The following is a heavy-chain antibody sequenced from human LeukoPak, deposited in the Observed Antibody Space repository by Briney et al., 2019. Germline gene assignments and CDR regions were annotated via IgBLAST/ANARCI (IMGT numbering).Heavy chain of an antibody. J-gene: IGHJ6*02. CDR3: AREGYDFWSGYYTGMDV. D-gene: IGHD3-3*01. CDR1: GGSISSYY. Sequence: SETLSLTCTVSGGSISSYYWSWIRQPPGKGLEWIGYIYYSGSINYNPSLKSRVTISVDTSKNQFSLKLSSVTAVDTAVYYCAREGYDFWSGYYTGMDVWGQGTTVTVSS. CDR2: IYYSGSI. V-gene: IGHV4-59*01.